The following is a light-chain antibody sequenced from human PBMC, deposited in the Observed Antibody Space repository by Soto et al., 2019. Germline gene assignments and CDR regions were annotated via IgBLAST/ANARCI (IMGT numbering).Light chain of an antibody. Sequence: EIVMAQSPATLSVSPGERATLSCRASQGVRNNLAWYQQRPGQAPRLLLYGASTRATGIPARFSGSGSGTEFTLTITSLQSEDFAVYYCQQYNNWPPSRTFGQGTRLEI. V-gene: IGKV3-15*01. CDR3: QQYNNWPPSRT. CDR2: GAS. J-gene: IGKJ5*01. CDR1: QGVRNN.